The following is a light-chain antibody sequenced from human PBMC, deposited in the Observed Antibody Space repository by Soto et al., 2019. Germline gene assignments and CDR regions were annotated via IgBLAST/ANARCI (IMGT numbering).Light chain of an antibody. V-gene: IGKV3-20*01. Sequence: EIVLTQSPATLSLSPGERATLSCRASQSVDTFLAWYQQKPGQAPRLLIYDAYNRATDIPARFSGSGSGTDFTLTIRSLEPEDFAVYYCQQYGSSRGTFGQGTRLEIK. CDR2: DAY. CDR3: QQYGSSRGT. J-gene: IGKJ5*01. CDR1: QSVDTF.